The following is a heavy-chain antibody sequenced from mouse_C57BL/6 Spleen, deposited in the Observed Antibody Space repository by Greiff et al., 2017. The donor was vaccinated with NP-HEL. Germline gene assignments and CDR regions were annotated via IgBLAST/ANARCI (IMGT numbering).Heavy chain of an antibody. D-gene: IGHD2-5*01. V-gene: IGHV1-42*01. CDR3: ARSDYSNYVGDY. CDR1: GYSFTGYY. CDR2: INPSTGGT. Sequence: EVQRVESGPELVKPGASVKISCKASGYSFTGYYMNWVKQSPEKSLEWIGEINPSTGGTTYNQKFKAKATLTVDKSSSTAYMQLKSLTSEDSAVYYCARSDYSNYVGDYWGQGTTLTVSS. J-gene: IGHJ2*01.